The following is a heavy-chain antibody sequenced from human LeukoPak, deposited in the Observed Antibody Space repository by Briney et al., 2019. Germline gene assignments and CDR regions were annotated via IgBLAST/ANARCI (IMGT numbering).Heavy chain of an antibody. CDR3: ARNDYGDYGIDY. CDR1: GFTFSTYS. Sequence: GGSLRLSCASSGFTFSTYSMSWVRQAPGKGQEWVSYISRSASSIYYADSVKGRFTTSRDNAKNSLYLQMNSLRAEDTAIYFCARNDYGDYGIDYWGQGTLVTVS. D-gene: IGHD4-17*01. CDR2: ISRSASSI. J-gene: IGHJ4*02. V-gene: IGHV3-21*01.